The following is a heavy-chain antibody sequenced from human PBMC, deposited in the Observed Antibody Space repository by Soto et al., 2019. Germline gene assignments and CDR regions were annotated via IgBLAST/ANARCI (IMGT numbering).Heavy chain of an antibody. CDR2: ISAYNGNT. J-gene: IGHJ6*02. Sequence: ASVKVSCKASGYTFTSYGISWVRQAPGQGLEWMGWISAYNGNTNYAQKLQGRVTMTRDTSTSTVYMELSSLRSEDTAVYYCARVYKYGTIFGVVIIGSSYGPYYYYGMDVWGQGTTVTVSS. CDR1: GYTFTSYG. V-gene: IGHV1-18*01. D-gene: IGHD3-3*01. CDR3: ARVYKYGTIFGVVIIGSSYGPYYYYGMDV.